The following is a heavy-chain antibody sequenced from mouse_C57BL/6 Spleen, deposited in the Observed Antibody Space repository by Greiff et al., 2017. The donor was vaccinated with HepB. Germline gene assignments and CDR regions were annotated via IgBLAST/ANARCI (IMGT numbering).Heavy chain of an antibody. CDR2: IYPGSGST. CDR1: GYTFTSYG. V-gene: IGHV1-55*01. CDR3: ASTDAPYAMDY. Sequence: QVQLQQPGAELVKPGASVKMSCKASGYTFTSYGITWVKQRPGQGLEWIGDIYPGSGSTNYNEKFKSKATLTVDTSSSTAYMQISSLTSEDSAVYYCASTDAPYAMDYWGQGTSVTVSS. D-gene: IGHD1-1*01. J-gene: IGHJ4*01.